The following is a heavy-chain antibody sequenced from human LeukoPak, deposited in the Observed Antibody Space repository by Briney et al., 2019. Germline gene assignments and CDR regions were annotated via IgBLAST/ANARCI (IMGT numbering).Heavy chain of an antibody. Sequence: GGSLRLSCAASGFTFRNFGFIWVRQAPGKGLEWISSISSGSLIYYADAVKARFTISRDNTRDSLSLQMNSLRADDTAVYYCARLMFIAVGNWYFDLWGRGTLVTVSS. CDR1: GFTFRNFG. CDR3: ARLMFIAVGNWYFDL. CDR2: ISSGSLI. J-gene: IGHJ2*01. D-gene: IGHD2-15*01. V-gene: IGHV3-69-1*01.